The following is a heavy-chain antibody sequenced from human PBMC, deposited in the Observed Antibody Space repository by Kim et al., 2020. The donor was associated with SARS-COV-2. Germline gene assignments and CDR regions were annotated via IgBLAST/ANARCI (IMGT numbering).Heavy chain of an antibody. Sequence: ASVKVSCKTSGYTFTNYYMNWVRQAPGQGLEWMGIINPSGGSTSYVQKFQGRVIMTRDTSTSTVYMELSSLRSEDTAVYYCARGVYGSGSEGGFGMDVWGQGTTVTVSS. CDR2: INPSGGST. CDR1: GYTFTNYY. J-gene: IGHJ6*02. V-gene: IGHV1-46*01. CDR3: ARGVYGSGSEGGFGMDV. D-gene: IGHD3-10*01.